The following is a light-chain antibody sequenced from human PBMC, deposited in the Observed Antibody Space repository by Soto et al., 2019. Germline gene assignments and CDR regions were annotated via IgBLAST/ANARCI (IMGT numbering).Light chain of an antibody. J-gene: IGLJ1*01. CDR2: SND. CDR3: AVWDDRLNGYV. Sequence: QSALTQPPSASGTPGQRVTISCSGSSSNIGSNTVNWYQHLPGAAPKLLIQSNDQRPSGVPDRFSGSQSGTSASLAISGLQSEDEADYYCAVWDDRLNGYVFGTGTKVTVL. V-gene: IGLV1-44*01. CDR1: SSNIGSNT.